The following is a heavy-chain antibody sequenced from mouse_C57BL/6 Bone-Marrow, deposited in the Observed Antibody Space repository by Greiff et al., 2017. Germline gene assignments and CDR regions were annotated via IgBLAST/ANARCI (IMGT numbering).Heavy chain of an antibody. CDR1: GYTFTSYW. Sequence: VQLQQPGAELVRPGSSVKLSCKASGYTFTSYWMDWVKQRPGQGLEWIGNIYPSDSETHYNQKFKDKATLTVDKSSSTAYMQLSRLTSEDSAVYYCARSTAYYSNYYAMDYWGQGTSVTVSS. CDR2: IYPSDSET. D-gene: IGHD2-5*01. CDR3: ARSTAYYSNYYAMDY. V-gene: IGHV1-61*01. J-gene: IGHJ4*01.